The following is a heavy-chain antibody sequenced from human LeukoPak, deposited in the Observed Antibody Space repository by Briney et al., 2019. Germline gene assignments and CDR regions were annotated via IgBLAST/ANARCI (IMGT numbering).Heavy chain of an antibody. CDR1: GGTFSIYA. Sequence: SVRVSCKASGGTFSIYAISWVRQAPGQGLEWMGGIIPIFGTANYAQKFQGRVTITADESTSTAYMELSSLRSEDTAVYYCARVDYYGSGSFDYWGQGTLVTVSS. V-gene: IGHV1-69*13. CDR3: ARVDYYGSGSFDY. CDR2: IIPIFGTA. D-gene: IGHD3-10*01. J-gene: IGHJ4*02.